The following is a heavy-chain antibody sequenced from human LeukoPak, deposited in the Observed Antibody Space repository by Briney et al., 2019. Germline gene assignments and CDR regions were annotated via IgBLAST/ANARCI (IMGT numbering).Heavy chain of an antibody. J-gene: IGHJ4*02. V-gene: IGHV3-48*03. Sequence: GGSLRLSCVASGFTFSTYEMNWVRQAPGKGLEWVSYISSSGSTIHDADSVRGRFTISRDNAKNSLYLQMNSLRAEDTAVYYCVRMSSGSCSDYFDHWGQGTLVTVSS. CDR2: ISSSGSTI. D-gene: IGHD1-26*01. CDR3: VRMSSGSCSDYFDH. CDR1: GFTFSTYE.